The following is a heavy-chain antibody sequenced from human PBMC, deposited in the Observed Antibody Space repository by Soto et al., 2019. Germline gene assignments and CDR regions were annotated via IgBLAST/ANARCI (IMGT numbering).Heavy chain of an antibody. CDR2: TNPILSMS. Sequence: QVHLVQSGAELKKPGSSVRVSCKASGDTFNFYTINWVRQAPGLGLEWMGRTNPILSMSNSALKFQGRLSISADKSTSTAYMDLRSLRSHDTAVYYCATSYGSGSQAFDYWGQGALVTVSS. J-gene: IGHJ4*02. D-gene: IGHD3-10*01. CDR1: GDTFNFYT. V-gene: IGHV1-69*02. CDR3: ATSYGSGSQAFDY.